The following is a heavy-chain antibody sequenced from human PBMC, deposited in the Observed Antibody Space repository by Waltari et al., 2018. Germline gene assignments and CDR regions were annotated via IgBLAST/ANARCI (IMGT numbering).Heavy chain of an antibody. CDR3: ASQSTTLFDY. Sequence: QVQLVESGGGVVQPGRSLRLSCAASGFTFSRFGMHWVRQAPGKGLEWGSVIWHDGSNEYYVDSVKGRFTISRVNSKTTLYLQMNSLRAEDSAVYYCASQSTTLFDYWGQGTLVTVSS. J-gene: IGHJ4*02. CDR2: IWHDGSNE. D-gene: IGHD2-15*01. CDR1: GFTFSRFG. V-gene: IGHV3-33*01.